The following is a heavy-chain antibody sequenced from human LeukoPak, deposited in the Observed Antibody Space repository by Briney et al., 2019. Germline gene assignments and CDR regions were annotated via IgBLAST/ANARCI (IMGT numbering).Heavy chain of an antibody. D-gene: IGHD3-10*02. J-gene: IGHJ5*02. V-gene: IGHV4-61*02. CDR3: ARDIPGGGYYDRYNWFDP. Sequence: PSQTLSLTCTVSGGSISSGSYYWSWIRQPAGKGLVWIGRIYTSGSTNYNPSLKSRVTISVDTSKNQFSLKLSSVTAADTAVYYCARDIPGGGYYDRYNWFDPWGQGTLVTVSS. CDR1: GGSISSGSYY. CDR2: IYTSGST.